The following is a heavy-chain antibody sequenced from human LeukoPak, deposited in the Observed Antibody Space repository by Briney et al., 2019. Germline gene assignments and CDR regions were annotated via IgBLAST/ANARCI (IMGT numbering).Heavy chain of an antibody. CDR2: ISGSGYNT. CDR1: GFTFSSYG. J-gene: IGHJ4*02. D-gene: IGHD1-26*01. CDR3: AKHSGSYFVYYFDY. Sequence: GGSLRLSCGVSGFTFSSYGMRWVRQAPGKGLEWGSVISGSGYNTDYADSVRSRFTISRDNYRLYLQMNSLRPEDTAVYYCAKHSGSYFVYYFDYWGQGTLVTVSS. V-gene: IGHV3-23*01.